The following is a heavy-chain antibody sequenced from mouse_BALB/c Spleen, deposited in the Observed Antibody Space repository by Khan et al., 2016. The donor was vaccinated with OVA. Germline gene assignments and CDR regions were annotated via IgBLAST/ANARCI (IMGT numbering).Heavy chain of an antibody. V-gene: IGHV5-9-3*01. CDR1: GFTFSTYA. CDR2: ISSDGDYT. Sequence: EVELVESGGALVKPGGSLKLSCAASGFTFSTYAMSWVRQTPEKRLEWVATISSDGDYTYYPDNVTGRFTISRDNAKNTLYLQMSSLRSEDTARYYCALSPYGNFAYGGQGTLVTVSA. CDR3: ALSPYGNFAY. D-gene: IGHD2-1*01. J-gene: IGHJ3*01.